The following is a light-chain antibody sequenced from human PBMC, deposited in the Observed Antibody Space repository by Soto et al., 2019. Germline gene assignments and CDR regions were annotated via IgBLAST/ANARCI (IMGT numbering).Light chain of an antibody. J-gene: IGKJ3*01. CDR2: DAS. V-gene: IGKV3-15*01. Sequence: EIIMTQSPATVSVSPGERATLSCRAGKSVSSNLAWYQQKPGQAPRLLIYDASTRATGIPDRFSASGSGTEFTLTISSLQSGDFAVYYCQQYNRWPFTFGPGTKVDIK. CDR3: QQYNRWPFT. CDR1: KSVSSN.